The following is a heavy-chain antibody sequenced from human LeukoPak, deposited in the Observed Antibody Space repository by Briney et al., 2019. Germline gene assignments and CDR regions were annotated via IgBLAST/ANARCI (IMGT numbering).Heavy chain of an antibody. CDR3: ATRKPEVSGYDWRGYLDYYYCYMDV. CDR1: GGTFSSYA. CDR2: IIPIFGTA. Sequence: ASVKVACKPSGGTFSSYAISWVRQAPGQGLEWMRGIIPIFGTANYAQKFQGRVTITADESTSTAYMELSSLRSEDTAVYYCATRKPEVSGYDWRGYLDYYYCYMDVWGKGTTVTVSS. D-gene: IGHD5-12*01. V-gene: IGHV1-69*13. J-gene: IGHJ6*03.